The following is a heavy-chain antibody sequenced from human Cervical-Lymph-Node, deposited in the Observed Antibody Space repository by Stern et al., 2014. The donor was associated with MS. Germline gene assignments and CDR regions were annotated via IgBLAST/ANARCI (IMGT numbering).Heavy chain of an antibody. Sequence: VQLLEPGSEVKKPGASVTGSYKASEYTHNNYLIHWVRQATGQRPVWMGVINPSGATNYAQKVQDRVTMTTDASTSTFYMELIRLRSEDTAVYYCAVRYCSGGRCYSVPDVWGQGTTVIVSS. J-gene: IGHJ6*02. CDR1: EYTHNNYL. V-gene: IGHV1-46*02. D-gene: IGHD2-15*01. CDR2: INPSGAT. CDR3: AVRYCSGGRCYSVPDV.